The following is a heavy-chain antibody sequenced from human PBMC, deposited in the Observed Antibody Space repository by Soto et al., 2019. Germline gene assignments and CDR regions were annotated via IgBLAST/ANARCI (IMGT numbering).Heavy chain of an antibody. V-gene: IGHV2-5*02. Sequence: QMTLKESGPTLVKPTQTLTLTCTFSGFSLSTSEVSVGWIRQPPRKALEWLALIYSDDDKRYSPSLESRLTLTQDTSKNQVVLTMTNMDPVDTATYYCAHPKRGRGGDYWGQGTLVTVSS. CDR3: AHPKRGRGGDY. CDR2: IYSDDDK. D-gene: IGHD3-16*01. J-gene: IGHJ4*02. CDR1: GFSLSTSEVS.